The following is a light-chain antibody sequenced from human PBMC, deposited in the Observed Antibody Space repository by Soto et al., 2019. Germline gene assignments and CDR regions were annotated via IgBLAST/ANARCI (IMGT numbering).Light chain of an antibody. V-gene: IGKV1-5*01. Sequence: DIQMTQSPSTLSASVGDRVTITCRASQNIGSSLAWYQHRPGKAPKLLIFDASTLQTGVPSRFSGSGFGTEFTLTITGLQPDDFATYYCQQHNDYSAVTFGQGTELEIK. CDR2: DAS. CDR3: QQHNDYSAVT. CDR1: QNIGSS. J-gene: IGKJ2*01.